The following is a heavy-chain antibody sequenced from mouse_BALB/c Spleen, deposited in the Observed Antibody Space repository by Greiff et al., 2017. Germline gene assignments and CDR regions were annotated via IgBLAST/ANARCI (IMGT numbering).Heavy chain of an antibody. CDR2: ISYDGSN. CDR1: GYSITSGYY. V-gene: IGHV3-6*02. J-gene: IGHJ4*01. CDR3: ANYDYAMDY. Sequence: VQLKQSGPSLVKPSQSLSLTCSVTGYSITSGYYWNWIRQFPGNKLEWMGYISYDGSNNYNPSLKNRISITRDTSKNQFFLKLNSVTTEDTATYYCANYDYAMDYWGQGTSVTVSS. D-gene: IGHD1-1*01.